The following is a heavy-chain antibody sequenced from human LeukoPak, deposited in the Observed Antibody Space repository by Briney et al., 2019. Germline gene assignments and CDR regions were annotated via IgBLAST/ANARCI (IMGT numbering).Heavy chain of an antibody. CDR3: ARESSFWSGYQFDY. J-gene: IGHJ4*02. Sequence: GGFLRLSCAASGFTFSRYWMSWVRQAPGKGLEWVANIKQDGSGKYYVDSVKGRFTISRDNAKSSLFLQMNSLRAEDTAVYYCARESSFWSGYQFDYWGQGTLVTVSS. D-gene: IGHD3-3*01. V-gene: IGHV3-7*01. CDR2: IKQDGSGK. CDR1: GFTFSRYW.